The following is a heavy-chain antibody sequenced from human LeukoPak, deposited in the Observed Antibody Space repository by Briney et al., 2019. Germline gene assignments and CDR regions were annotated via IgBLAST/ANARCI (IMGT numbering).Heavy chain of an antibody. CDR2: INHSGST. J-gene: IGHJ4*02. CDR1: GGSFSGFY. D-gene: IGHD3-22*01. CDR3: ARVAGWSYYYDSSGYYYPGSVDY. Sequence: SETLSLTCAVYGGSFSGFYWSWIRQPPGRGLEWIGEINHSGSTTYNPSLKSRVTISVDPSKNQFSLKLSSVTAADTAVYYCARVAGWSYYYDSSGYYYPGSVDYWGQGTLVTVSS. V-gene: IGHV4-34*01.